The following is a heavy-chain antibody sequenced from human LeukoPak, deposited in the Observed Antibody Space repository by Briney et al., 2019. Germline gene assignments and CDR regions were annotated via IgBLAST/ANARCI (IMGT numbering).Heavy chain of an antibody. J-gene: IGHJ3*02. CDR1: GGSISSSNW. CDR2: IYHSGST. Sequence: SGTLSLTCAVSGGSISSSNWWSWVRQPPGKGLEWIGEIYHSGSTNYNPSLKSRVTISVDKSKNQFSLKLSSVTAADTAVYYCASAGPGSSSSLGAFDIWGQGTMVTVSS. D-gene: IGHD6-6*01. V-gene: IGHV4-4*02. CDR3: ASAGPGSSSSLGAFDI.